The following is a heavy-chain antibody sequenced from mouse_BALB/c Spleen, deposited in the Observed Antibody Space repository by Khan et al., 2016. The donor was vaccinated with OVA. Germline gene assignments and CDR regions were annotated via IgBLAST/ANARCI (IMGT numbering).Heavy chain of an antibody. CDR3: ARENCCGRSCYAMDY. D-gene: IGHD1-1*01. CDR2: IGPGSSNT. CDR1: GYTFTSYW. V-gene: IGHV1S41*01. J-gene: IGHJ4*01. Sequence: DLVKPGTSVKLYCKASGYTFTSYWINWIKQRPGQGLEWIGRIGPGSSNTYYNEMFKGKAALTADTSSSTAYIQLSSLSSEDSAVYFCARENCCGRSCYAMDYWGQGTSVTVSS.